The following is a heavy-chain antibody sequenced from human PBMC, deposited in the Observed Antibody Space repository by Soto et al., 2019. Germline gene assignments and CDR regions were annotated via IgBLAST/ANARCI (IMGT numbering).Heavy chain of an antibody. CDR1: GGSISSGDYY. CDR2: IYYSGST. V-gene: IGHV4-30-4*01. J-gene: IGHJ4*02. Sequence: SETLSLTCTVSGGSISSGDYYWSWIRQPPGKGLEWIGYIYYSGSTYYNPSLKSRVTISVDTSKNQFSLKLSSVTAADTAVYYCARVPPRPETLYFDYWGQGTLVTVSS. CDR3: ARVPPRPETLYFDY.